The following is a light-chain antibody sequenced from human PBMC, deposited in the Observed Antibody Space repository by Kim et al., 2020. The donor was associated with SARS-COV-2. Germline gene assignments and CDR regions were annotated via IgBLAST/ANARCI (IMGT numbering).Light chain of an antibody. Sequence: AIRMTQSPSSFSASAGGRVTITCRASQGIRSYLAWYQQKPGKAPKLLIYAASTLQSGVPSRFSGSGSGTDFTLTISSLQSEDFATYYCQQYYSYEWTFGQGTKVDIK. CDR2: AAS. CDR1: QGIRSY. CDR3: QQYYSYEWT. J-gene: IGKJ1*01. V-gene: IGKV1-8*01.